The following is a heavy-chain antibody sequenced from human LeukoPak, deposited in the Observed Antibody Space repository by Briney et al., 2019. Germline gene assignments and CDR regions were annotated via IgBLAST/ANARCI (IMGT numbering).Heavy chain of an antibody. J-gene: IGHJ4*02. CDR3: AHVYYYDSSGYPLFDY. D-gene: IGHD3-22*01. CDR2: IYWNDDK. Sequence: TLSLTCTVSGGSISSYYWSWIRQPPGKALEWLALIYWNDDKRYSPSLKSRLTITKDTSKNQVVLTMTNMDPVDTATYYCAHVYYYDSSGYPLFDYWGQGTLVTVSS. V-gene: IGHV2-5*01. CDR1: GGSISSYYW.